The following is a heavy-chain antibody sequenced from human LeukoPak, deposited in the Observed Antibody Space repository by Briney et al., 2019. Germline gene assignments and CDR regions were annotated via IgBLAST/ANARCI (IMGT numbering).Heavy chain of an antibody. D-gene: IGHD3-10*01. CDR3: ASTGGSEFDY. Sequence: GGSLRLSCAAPGFTFSSYSMNWVRQAPGKGLEWVSSISSSSSYIYYADSVKGRFTISRDNAKNSLYLQMNSLRAEDTAVYYCASTGGSEFDYWGQGTLVTVSS. CDR1: GFTFSSYS. J-gene: IGHJ4*02. V-gene: IGHV3-21*01. CDR2: ISSSSSYI.